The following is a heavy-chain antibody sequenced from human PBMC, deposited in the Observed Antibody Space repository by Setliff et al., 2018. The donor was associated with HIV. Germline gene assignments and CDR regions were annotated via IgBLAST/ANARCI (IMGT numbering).Heavy chain of an antibody. J-gene: IGHJ6*03. Sequence: PGGSLRLSCAPSEFTFSSYGMHWVRQAPGKGLEWVSFIRYDGSNKKYADSVKGRFTISRDNSKNTLYLQMNSLRPEDTALYYCAKDVGYYYYMDVWGEGTTVTVSS. V-gene: IGHV3-30*02. CDR3: AKDVGYYYYMDV. CDR1: EFTFSSYG. CDR2: IRYDGSNK.